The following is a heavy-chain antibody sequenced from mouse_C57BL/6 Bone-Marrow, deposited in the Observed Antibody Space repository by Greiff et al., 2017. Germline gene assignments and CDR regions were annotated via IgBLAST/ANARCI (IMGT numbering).Heavy chain of an antibody. J-gene: IGHJ3*01. CDR2: IDPETGGT. V-gene: IGHV1-15*01. CDR3: TRGKYHYPFAY. CDR1: GYTFTDYE. Sequence: QVQLQQSGAELVRPGASVTLSCKASGYTFTDYEMHWVKQTPGHGLEWIGAIDPETGGTAYNQKFKGKAILTADKSSSTAYMELRSLTSEDSAVYYCTRGKYHYPFAYWGQGTMVTVSA. D-gene: IGHD1-1*02.